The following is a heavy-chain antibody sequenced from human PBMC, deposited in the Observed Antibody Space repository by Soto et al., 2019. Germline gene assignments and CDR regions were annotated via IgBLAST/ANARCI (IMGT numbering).Heavy chain of an antibody. Sequence: LSLTCAASGFTFSSYSMNWVRQAPGKGLEWVSYISSSSSTIYYADSVKGRFTISRDNAKNSLYLQMNSLRDEDTAVYYCAREDIVVVPAAGTYYYYGMDVWGQGTTVTVSS. J-gene: IGHJ6*02. D-gene: IGHD2-2*01. CDR2: ISSSSSTI. CDR1: GFTFSSYS. V-gene: IGHV3-48*02. CDR3: AREDIVVVPAAGTYYYYGMDV.